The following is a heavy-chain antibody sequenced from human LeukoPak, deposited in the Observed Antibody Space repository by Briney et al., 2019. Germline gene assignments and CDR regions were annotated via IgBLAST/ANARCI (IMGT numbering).Heavy chain of an antibody. D-gene: IGHD6-19*01. CDR3: ARASYSSGWLFAY. Sequence: GGSLRLPCAASGFTFSSYEMNWVRQAPGKGLEWVSHISSSGSTIHYAGSVKGRFTISRDNAKNSLYLQMNSLRAEDTAVYYCARASYSSGWLFAYWGQGTLVTVSS. J-gene: IGHJ4*02. CDR2: ISSSGSTI. CDR1: GFTFSSYE. V-gene: IGHV3-48*03.